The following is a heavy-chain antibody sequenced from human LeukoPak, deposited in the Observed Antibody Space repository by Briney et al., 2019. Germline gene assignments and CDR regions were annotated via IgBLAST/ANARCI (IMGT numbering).Heavy chain of an antibody. CDR1: GGSISNDY. V-gene: IGHV4-59*08. J-gene: IGHJ4*02. CDR3: ARRARVIDN. Sequence: KPSETLSLTCTVSGGSISNDYWSWIRQSPGKGLEWIGFIYYSGSTNYNPSLKSRVTISVDTSKNQFSLKLSSVTATDTAVYYCARRARVIDNWGQGTLVTVSS. CDR2: IYYSGST. D-gene: IGHD3-22*01.